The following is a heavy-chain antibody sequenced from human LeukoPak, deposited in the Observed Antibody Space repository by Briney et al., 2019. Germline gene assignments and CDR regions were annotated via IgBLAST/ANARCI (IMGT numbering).Heavy chain of an antibody. Sequence: GGSLRLSCAASGFAFSGSAMHWVRQASGKGLEWVGRIRSKANSYATAYAASVKGRFTISRDDSKNTAYLQMNSLKTEDTAVYYCTRPAGTFDYWGQGTLVTVSS. V-gene: IGHV3-73*01. CDR1: GFAFSGSA. CDR3: TRPAGTFDY. D-gene: IGHD6-19*01. J-gene: IGHJ4*02. CDR2: IRSKANSYAT.